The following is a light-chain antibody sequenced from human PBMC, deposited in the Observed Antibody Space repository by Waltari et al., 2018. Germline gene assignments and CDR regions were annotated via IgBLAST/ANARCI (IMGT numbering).Light chain of an antibody. J-gene: IGLJ2*01. Sequence: QSVLTQPPSVSGTPGQRVTISCSGSPPNIGAGNDVHWSQHLPGTAPKLLIYGNNNRPSGVPDRFSGSKSGTSASLAITGLQADDEADYFCQSFDNMLSGGVVFGGGTKLAVL. V-gene: IGLV1-40*01. CDR2: GNN. CDR1: PPNIGAGND. CDR3: QSFDNMLSGGVV.